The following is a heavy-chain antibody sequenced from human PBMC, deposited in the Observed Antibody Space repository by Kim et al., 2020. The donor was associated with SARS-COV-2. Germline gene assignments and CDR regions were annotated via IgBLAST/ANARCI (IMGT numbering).Heavy chain of an antibody. J-gene: IGHJ1*01. CDR3: ARDFAVLTAIAYFQH. V-gene: IGHV1-3*01. CDR2: INAGNGNA. Sequence: ASVKVSCKASGYTFTSYAMHWVRQAPGQRLEWMGWINAGNGNAKYSQKFQGRVTITRDTSASTAYMELRSLGSEDTAVYYCARDFAVLTAIAYFQHWGQGTLVTVSS. D-gene: IGHD2-21*02. CDR1: GYTFTSYA.